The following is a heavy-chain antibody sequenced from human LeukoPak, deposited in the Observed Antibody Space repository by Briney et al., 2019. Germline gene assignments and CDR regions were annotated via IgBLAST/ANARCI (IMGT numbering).Heavy chain of an antibody. CDR3: ASGSLTYYYGSGTEGYFDY. CDR2: IYYSGST. Sequence: SETLSLTCTVSGGSISSYYWNWIRQPPGKGLEWIGYIYYSGSTNYNPSLKSRVTISVDTSKNQFSLKLSSVTAADTAVYYCASGSLTYYYGSGTEGYFDYWGQGTLVTVCS. V-gene: IGHV4-59*01. J-gene: IGHJ4*02. D-gene: IGHD3-10*01. CDR1: GGSISSYY.